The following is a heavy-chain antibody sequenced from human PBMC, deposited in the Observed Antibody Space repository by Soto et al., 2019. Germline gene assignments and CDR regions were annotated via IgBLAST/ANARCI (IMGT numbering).Heavy chain of an antibody. CDR3: AKEYYGSGRPQDNWFDP. D-gene: IGHD3-10*01. J-gene: IGHJ5*02. CDR2: IYYSGST. CDR1: GGSISSGGYY. Sequence: PSETLSLTCTVSGGSISSGGYYWSWIRQHPGKGLEWIGYIYYSGSTYYNPSLKSRVTISVDTSKNQFSLKLSSVTAADTAVYYCAKEYYGSGRPQDNWFDPWGQGTLVTVSS. V-gene: IGHV4-31*03.